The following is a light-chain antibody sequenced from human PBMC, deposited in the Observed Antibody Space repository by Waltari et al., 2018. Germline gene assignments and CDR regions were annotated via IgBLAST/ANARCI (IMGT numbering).Light chain of an antibody. J-gene: IGKJ1*01. CDR1: QSLVHSDGNTY. CDR3: MQATHWPLT. V-gene: IGKV2-30*02. CDR2: KVS. Sequence: DVVLRQSPLSLPVTLGQPASIYCRSSQSLVHSDGNTYLNWFQQRPGQSPRRLIYKVSRRDAGAPDRFSGRGSGSDFTLNINRVEAEDVGVYYCMQATHWPLTFGQGTKVEIK.